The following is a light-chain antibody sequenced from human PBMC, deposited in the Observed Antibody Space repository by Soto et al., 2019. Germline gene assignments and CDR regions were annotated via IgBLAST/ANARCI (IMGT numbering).Light chain of an antibody. CDR1: SSDVGAYNY. CDR2: EVS. Sequence: QSALTQPPSASGSPGQSVAISCTGTSSDVGAYNYVAWYQQHPGKVPILMIYEVSKRPSGVPDRFSGSKSGNTASLTVSGLQADDEADYYCSSYAGSDVFVFGTGTKVTVL. J-gene: IGLJ1*01. CDR3: SSYAGSDVFV. V-gene: IGLV2-8*01.